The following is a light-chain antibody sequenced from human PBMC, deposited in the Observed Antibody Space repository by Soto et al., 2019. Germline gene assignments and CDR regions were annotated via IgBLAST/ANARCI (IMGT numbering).Light chain of an antibody. CDR3: QQDGSSPWT. CDR1: QRVTSSF. V-gene: IGKV3-20*01. J-gene: IGKJ1*01. CDR2: GAS. Sequence: EILLTQSPGTLSLSLGERATLSCRASQRVTSSFLAWYQQKPGQAPRLLIYGASSRATGIPDRFSGSGSGTDFTLTISRLDPEDVAVYYCQQDGSSPWTFGQGTKVEIK.